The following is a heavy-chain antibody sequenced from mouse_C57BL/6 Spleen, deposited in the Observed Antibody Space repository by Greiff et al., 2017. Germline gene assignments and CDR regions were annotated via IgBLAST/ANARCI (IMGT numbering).Heavy chain of an antibody. CDR3: ARDSEGLYAMDY. CDR1: GYTFTSYG. CDR2: IYPRSGNT. J-gene: IGHJ4*01. V-gene: IGHV1-81*01. Sequence: QVQLQQSGAELARPGASVKLSCKASGYTFTSYGISWVKQRTGQGLEWIGEIYPRSGNTYYNEKFKGKATLTADKSSSTAYMELRSLTSEDSAVYFCARDSEGLYAMDYWGQGTSGTVSS.